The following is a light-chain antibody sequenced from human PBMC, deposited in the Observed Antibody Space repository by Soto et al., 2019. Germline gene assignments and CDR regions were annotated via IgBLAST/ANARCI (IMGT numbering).Light chain of an antibody. CDR1: QIVGTY. CDR3: QQYAILRPWP. J-gene: IGKJ1*01. V-gene: IGKV3-20*01. CDR2: DAS. Sequence: TPYXXPVQXATVXXRXSQIVGTYLAWYQQKPFQPPMLLIYDASTMSTCIPYIFSWRWSGADFNLTISRMGPKDFAVYYCQQYAILRPWPFGEGTNVDIK.